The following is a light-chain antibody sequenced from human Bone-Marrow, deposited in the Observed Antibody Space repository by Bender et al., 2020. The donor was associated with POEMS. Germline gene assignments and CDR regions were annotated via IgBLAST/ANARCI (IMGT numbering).Light chain of an antibody. Sequence: QSVLTQPPSVSVTPGQRVTISCSGIGSNIGGYPVNWYQQLPGTAPRLLIYTNNERPSGVPARFAGSKSGTSASLAITGLQSDDEAIYFCVAWDASLNGWVFGGGTKLTVL. CDR3: VAWDASLNGWV. CDR1: GSNIGGYP. CDR2: TNN. V-gene: IGLV1-44*01. J-gene: IGLJ3*02.